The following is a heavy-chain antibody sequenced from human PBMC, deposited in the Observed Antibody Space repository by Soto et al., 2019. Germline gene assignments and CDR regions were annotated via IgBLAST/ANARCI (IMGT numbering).Heavy chain of an antibody. V-gene: IGHV4-31*03. J-gene: IGHJ4*02. CDR1: GGPISSGGYY. D-gene: IGHD5-18*01. CDR2: IYYSGST. Sequence: SETLSLTCTVSGGPISSGGYYWSWIRQHPGKGLEWIGYIYYSGSTYYNPSLKSRVTISVDTSKNQFSLKLSSVTAADTAVYYCARDKRGYSYGLDYWGQGTLVTVSS. CDR3: ARDKRGYSYGLDY.